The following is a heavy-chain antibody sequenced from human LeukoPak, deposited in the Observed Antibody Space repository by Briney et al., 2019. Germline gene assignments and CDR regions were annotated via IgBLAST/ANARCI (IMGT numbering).Heavy chain of an antibody. CDR3: ARQVVTPYLPDY. D-gene: IGHD4-23*01. CDR2: IWYDGSNK. Sequence: PGRSLRLSCAASGLTFSSYGMHWVRQAPGKGLEWVAIIWYDGSNKYYADSVKGRFTISRDNSKNTLYLQMNSLRAEDTAVYYCARQVVTPYLPDYWGQGTLVTVSS. J-gene: IGHJ4*02. V-gene: IGHV3-33*01. CDR1: GLTFSSYG.